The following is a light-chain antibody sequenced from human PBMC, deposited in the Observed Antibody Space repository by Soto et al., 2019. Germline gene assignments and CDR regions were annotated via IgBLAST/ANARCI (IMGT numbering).Light chain of an antibody. J-gene: IGKJ1*01. Sequence: IRMTQSPSTQSASVGDRVTITCRASQSIGNWLAWYQQKPGRAPKFLIYEASSLESGVQSRFSGSGSGTEFTLTIRGLQPDDFATYYCQQYKSYPLTFGQGTKVDIK. CDR3: QQYKSYPLT. CDR1: QSIGNW. CDR2: EAS. V-gene: IGKV1-5*03.